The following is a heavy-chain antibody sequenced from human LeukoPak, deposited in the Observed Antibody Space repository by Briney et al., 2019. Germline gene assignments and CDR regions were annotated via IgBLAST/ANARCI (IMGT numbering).Heavy chain of an antibody. Sequence: SETLSLTCTVSGGSIKSYYWSWIRQPAGEGLEWLGHIYASGTTNYNPSLNSRVTMSVDTSKNQFSLRLASVTAADTAVYYCARVAGRFGYNYGIDEYLGYWGQGTLVTVSS. CDR2: IYASGTT. J-gene: IGHJ4*02. CDR1: GGSIKSYY. CDR3: ARVAGRFGYNYGIDEYLGY. V-gene: IGHV4-4*07. D-gene: IGHD5-18*01.